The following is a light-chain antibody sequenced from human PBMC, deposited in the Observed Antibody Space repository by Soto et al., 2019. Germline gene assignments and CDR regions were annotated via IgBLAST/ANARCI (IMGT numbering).Light chain of an antibody. CDR2: KAS. CDR3: QQYYSFPLT. J-gene: IGKJ1*01. Sequence: DIQMTQSPSTLSGSVGDRVTISCRASQTIISWLAWYQQKPGKAPKLLIYKASTLKSGVPSRFSGSGSGTDFTLTISCLQSEDFATYYCQQYYSFPLTFGQGTKVDNK. V-gene: IGKV1-5*03. CDR1: QTIISW.